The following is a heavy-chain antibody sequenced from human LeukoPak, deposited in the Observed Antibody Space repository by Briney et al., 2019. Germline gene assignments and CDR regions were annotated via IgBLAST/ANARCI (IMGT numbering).Heavy chain of an antibody. CDR2: IKQDGSEK. CDR3: ASDPGILRGAAAPDY. J-gene: IGHJ4*02. V-gene: IGHV3-7*03. Sequence: GGSLRLSCVVSDFSFNRYLMHWVRQAPGKGLEWVANIKQDGSEKYYVDSVKGRLTISRDNAKNSLYLQMNSLRAEDTAVYYCASDPGILRGAAAPDYWGQGTLVTVSS. D-gene: IGHD6-13*01. CDR1: DFSFNRYL.